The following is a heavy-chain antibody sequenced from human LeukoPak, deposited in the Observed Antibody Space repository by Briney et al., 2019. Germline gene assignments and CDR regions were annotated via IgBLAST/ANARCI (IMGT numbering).Heavy chain of an antibody. CDR3: ARDKRVAVAGTYIYYYYMDV. J-gene: IGHJ6*03. CDR2: IYISGSGST. D-gene: IGHD6-19*01. V-gene: IGHV4-4*07. CDR1: GGSISSYY. Sequence: SETLSLTCTVSGGSISSYYWSWVRQPAGKGLEWIGRIYISGSGSTNYNPSLKSRVTMSVDTSKNQFSLKLSSVTAADTAVYYCARDKRVAVAGTYIYYYYMDVWGNGTTVTISS.